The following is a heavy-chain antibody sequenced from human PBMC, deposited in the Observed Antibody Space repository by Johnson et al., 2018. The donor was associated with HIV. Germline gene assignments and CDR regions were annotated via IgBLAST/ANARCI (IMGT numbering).Heavy chain of an antibody. Sequence: VQLVESGGGLVQPGGSLRLSCAASGFTFSSYAMHWVRQAPGKGLEYVSAISSNGGSTYYANSVKGRFTISRDNSKNTLYLQMNSLRAEETALYYFAKDIQMVAPRRAFGIWGQGTMVIVTS. CDR1: GFTFSSYA. V-gene: IGHV3-64*01. CDR2: ISSNGGST. J-gene: IGHJ3*02. D-gene: IGHD2-8*01. CDR3: AKDIQMVAPRRAFGI.